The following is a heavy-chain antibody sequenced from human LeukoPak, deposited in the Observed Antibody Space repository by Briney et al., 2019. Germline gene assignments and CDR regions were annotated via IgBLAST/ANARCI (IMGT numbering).Heavy chain of an antibody. CDR3: VQDNVGSGWPFDY. CDR1: GFTFSRHG. CDR2: IRYDGSNK. Sequence: GGSLRLSCAASGFTFSRHGMHWVRQAPGKGLEWVAFIRYDGSNKDSADSVKGRFTISRDNSKNTLFLEMNSLRAEDTAVYYCVQDNVGSGWPFDYWGQGTLVTVSS. V-gene: IGHV3-30*02. D-gene: IGHD6-19*01. J-gene: IGHJ4*02.